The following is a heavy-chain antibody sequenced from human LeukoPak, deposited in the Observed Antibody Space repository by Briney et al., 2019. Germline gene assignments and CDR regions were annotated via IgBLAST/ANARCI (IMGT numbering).Heavy chain of an antibody. CDR2: IKTDGSSA. D-gene: IGHD5-12*01. CDR1: GFSFSSYW. J-gene: IGHJ4*02. V-gene: IGHV3-74*01. Sequence: GGSLRLSCAASGFSFSSYWMHWVRQAPGKGLVWVSRIKTDGSSATYADSVKGRFTISRDNAKNTLYLQMSSLRAEDTAVYYCAKSYNGYESKPDYWGQGTLVTVSS. CDR3: AKSYNGYESKPDY.